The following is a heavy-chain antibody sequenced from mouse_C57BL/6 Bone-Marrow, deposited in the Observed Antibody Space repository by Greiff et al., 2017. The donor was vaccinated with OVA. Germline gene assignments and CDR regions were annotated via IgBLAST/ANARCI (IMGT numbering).Heavy chain of an antibody. J-gene: IGHJ3*01. CDR1: GYTFTSYW. D-gene: IGHD4-1*01. CDR2: IHPNSGST. CDR3: ARELTGSVWFAY. Sequence: QVQLQQPGAELVKPGASVKLSCKASGYTFTSYWMHWVKQRPGQGLEWIGMIHPNSGSTNYNEKFKSKATLTVDKSSSTAYMQLSSLTSEDSAVYYGARELTGSVWFAYWGQGTLVTVSA. V-gene: IGHV1-64*01.